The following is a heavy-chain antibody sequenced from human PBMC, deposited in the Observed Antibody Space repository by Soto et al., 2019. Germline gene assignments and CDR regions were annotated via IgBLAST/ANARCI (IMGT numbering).Heavy chain of an antibody. V-gene: IGHV4-34*01. CDR3: ARARGRIAVVPAARDRHGSYYFDY. J-gene: IGHJ4*02. Sequence: QVQLQQWGAGLLKPSETLSLTCAVYGGSFSGYYWSWIRQPPGKGLEWIGEINHSGSTNYNPSLKSRVTISVDTSKNQFSLKLSSVTAADTAVYYCARARGRIAVVPAARDRHGSYYFDYWGQGTLVTVSS. CDR1: GGSFSGYY. D-gene: IGHD2-2*01. CDR2: INHSGST.